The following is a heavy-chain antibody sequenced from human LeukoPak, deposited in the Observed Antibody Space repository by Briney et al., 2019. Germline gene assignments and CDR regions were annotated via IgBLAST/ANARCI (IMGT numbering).Heavy chain of an antibody. J-gene: IGHJ6*03. V-gene: IGHV1-18*01. CDR1: GYTFTSYG. Sequence: ASVKVSCKASGYTFTSYGISWVRQAPGQGLEWMGWISAYNGNTNYAQKLQGRVTMTTDTPTSTAYMELRSLRSDDTAVYYCARDLEITTLPYYYYYYMDVWGKGTTVTVSS. CDR3: ARDLEITTLPYYYYYYMDV. CDR2: ISAYNGNT. D-gene: IGHD4-11*01.